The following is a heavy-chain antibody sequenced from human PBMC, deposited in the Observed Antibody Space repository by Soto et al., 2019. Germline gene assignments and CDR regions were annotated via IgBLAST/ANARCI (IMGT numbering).Heavy chain of an antibody. Sequence: QVQLQQWGAGLLKPSETLSLTCAVYGGSLSGYYWSWIRQPPGKGLEWIGEINRSGSTNYIPSLKSRGIISVDTSKNQFSLKLSSVTAADTSVYYCARGLLGGAATWGQGTLVTVSS. V-gene: IGHV4-34*01. D-gene: IGHD3-16*01. CDR3: ARGLLGGAAT. CDR1: GGSLSGYY. J-gene: IGHJ5*02. CDR2: INRSGST.